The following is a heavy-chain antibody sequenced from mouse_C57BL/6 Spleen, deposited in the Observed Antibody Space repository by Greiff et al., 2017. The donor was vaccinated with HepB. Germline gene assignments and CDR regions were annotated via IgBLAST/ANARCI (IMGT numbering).Heavy chain of an antibody. Sequence: VQLQQPGTELVKPGASVKLSCKASGYTFTSYWMHWVKQRPGQGLEWIGNINPSNGGTNYNEKFKSKATLTVDKSSSTAYMQLSSLTSEDAAVYYCARSGSNYRRLDYWGQGTTLTVSS. CDR2: INPSNGGT. CDR1: GYTFTSYW. CDR3: ARSGSNYRRLDY. D-gene: IGHD2-5*01. V-gene: IGHV1-53*01. J-gene: IGHJ2*01.